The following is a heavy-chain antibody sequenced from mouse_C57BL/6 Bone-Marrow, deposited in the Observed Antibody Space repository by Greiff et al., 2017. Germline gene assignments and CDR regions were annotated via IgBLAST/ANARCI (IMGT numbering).Heavy chain of an antibody. CDR3: ARDDGYFFEY. CDR1: GYTFTDHY. V-gene: IGHV1-76*01. Sequence: VQLQQSGAEVVRPGASVKLSCKASGYTFTDHYINWVKQMPGQGLEWIARIYPGSGNTYYNEKFKGKATLTAEKSSNTAYMQLSSLTSEDSAVYFCARDDGYFFEYWGQGTTLTVSS. D-gene: IGHD2-3*01. J-gene: IGHJ2*01. CDR2: IYPGSGNT.